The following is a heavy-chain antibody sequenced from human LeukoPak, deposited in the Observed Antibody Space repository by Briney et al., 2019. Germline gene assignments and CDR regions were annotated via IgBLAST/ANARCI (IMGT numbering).Heavy chain of an antibody. CDR2: ISDSGGST. J-gene: IGHJ4*02. D-gene: IGHD6-19*01. Sequence: GGSLRLSCAASGFKFSNYAMSWVRQAPGKGLEWVSAISDSGGSTYYADSVKGRFTVSRDNSKNTLYLQMNSLRAEDTAVYYCAKDRRIAVAGTDYWGQGTLVTVSS. CDR1: GFKFSNYA. CDR3: AKDRRIAVAGTDY. V-gene: IGHV3-23*01.